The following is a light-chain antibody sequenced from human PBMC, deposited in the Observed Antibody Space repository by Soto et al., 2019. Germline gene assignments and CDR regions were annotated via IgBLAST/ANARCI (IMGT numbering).Light chain of an antibody. CDR1: QSVSSSS. CDR2: DAS. J-gene: IGKJ4*01. V-gene: IGKV3-20*01. Sequence: EIVLTQSPGTLSLSPGERATLSCRASQSVSSSSLAWYQQKRGQAPRLLIHDASSRATGIPDRFSGSGSGTVFTLTISRLEPEDFAFYYCQQYGSSPLTFGGGTKVDIK. CDR3: QQYGSSPLT.